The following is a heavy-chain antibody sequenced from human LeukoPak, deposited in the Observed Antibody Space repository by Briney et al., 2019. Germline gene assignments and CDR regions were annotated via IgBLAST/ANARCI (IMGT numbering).Heavy chain of an antibody. CDR2: IKSKTDGGTT. CDR1: GFTLSNAW. D-gene: IGHD1-26*01. V-gene: IGHV3-15*01. J-gene: IGHJ4*02. CDR3: TTELRWEPSTNDY. Sequence: GGSLRLSCAASGFTLSNAWMSWVRQAAGKGLEWVGRIKSKTDGGTTEYAAPVKRRFTVSRDDSENTLYLQMNSLKTEDTAVYYCTTELRWEPSTNDYWGQGTLVTVSS.